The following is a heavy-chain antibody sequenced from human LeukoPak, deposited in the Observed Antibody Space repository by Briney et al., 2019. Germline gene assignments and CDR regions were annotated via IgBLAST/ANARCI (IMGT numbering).Heavy chain of an antibody. D-gene: IGHD1-1*01. CDR1: GFTFSSYA. CDR2: ISGSATST. Sequence: SGGSLRLSGAASGFTFSSYAMSWVRQAPGKGLDWVSAISGSATSTSYADSVKGRFTISRDNSKNTLYLQMNSLRAEDTAIYYCAKNVESDYWGQGTLVTVSS. CDR3: AKNVESDY. J-gene: IGHJ4*02. V-gene: IGHV3-23*01.